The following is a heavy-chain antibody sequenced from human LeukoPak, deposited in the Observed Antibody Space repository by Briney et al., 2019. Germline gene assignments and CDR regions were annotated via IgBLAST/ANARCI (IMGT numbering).Heavy chain of an antibody. D-gene: IGHD6-13*01. CDR2: ISAYNGNT. J-gene: IGHJ6*02. CDR1: GYTFTSYG. Sequence: ASVKVSCKASGYTFTSYGISWVRQAPGQGLEWMGWISAYNGNTNYAQKLQGRVTMTTDTSTSTAYMELRSLRSDDTAIYYCARDPGIAGAGDYYNYGMDVWGQGTTVTVSS. V-gene: IGHV1-18*01. CDR3: ARDPGIAGAGDYYNYGMDV.